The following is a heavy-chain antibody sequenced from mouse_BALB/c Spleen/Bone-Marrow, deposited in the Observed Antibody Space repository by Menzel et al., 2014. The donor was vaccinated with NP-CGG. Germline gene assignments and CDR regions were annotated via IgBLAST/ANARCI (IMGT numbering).Heavy chain of an antibody. D-gene: IGHD2-1*01. V-gene: IGHV5-17*02. CDR1: GFTFSSFG. Sequence: DVMLVESGGGLVQPGGSRKLSCAASGFTFSSFGMHWVRQAPEKGLEWVAYISSGSSTIYYADTVKSRFTISRDNPKNTLFLQMTSLRSEDTAMYYCARSDGNYDYAMDYWGQGTSVTVSS. CDR3: ARSDGNYDYAMDY. CDR2: ISSGSSTI. J-gene: IGHJ4*01.